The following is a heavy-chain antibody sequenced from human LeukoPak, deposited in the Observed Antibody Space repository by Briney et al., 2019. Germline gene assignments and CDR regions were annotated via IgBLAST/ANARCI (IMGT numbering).Heavy chain of an antibody. CDR2: MNPNSGST. CDR1: GYTFTSYD. V-gene: IGHV1-8*03. J-gene: IGHJ4*02. D-gene: IGHD3-22*01. Sequence: ASVKVSCKASGYTFTSYDINWVRQATGQGLEWMGWMNPNSGSTGYAQKFQGRVTITRNTSISTAYMELSGLRAEDTAVYYCAKDPYYYDSSGYYYGYFDYWGQGTLVTVSS. CDR3: AKDPYYYDSSGYYYGYFDY.